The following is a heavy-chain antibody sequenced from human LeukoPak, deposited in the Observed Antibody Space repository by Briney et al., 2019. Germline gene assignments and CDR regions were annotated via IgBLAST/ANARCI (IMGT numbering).Heavy chain of an antibody. CDR2: IYYTGST. CDR1: GGSISNYY. CDR3: ARSSSNRPYDAFDI. J-gene: IGHJ3*02. V-gene: IGHV4-59*08. D-gene: IGHD6-13*01. Sequence: SETLSLNCTVSGGSISNYYWSWLRQPPGKGLEWIGYIYYTGSTNYNPSPESRVTLSVDTPKNQFSLKLSSVTAADTAVYYCARSSSNRPYDAFDIWGQGTMVTVSS.